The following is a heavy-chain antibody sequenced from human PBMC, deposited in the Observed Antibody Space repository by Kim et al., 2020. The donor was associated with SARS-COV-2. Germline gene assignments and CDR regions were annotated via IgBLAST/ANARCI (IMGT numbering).Heavy chain of an antibody. CDR3: AKRTYYYDSSGYYYAY. V-gene: IGHV3-23*01. CDR1: GFTFSSYA. CDR2: ISGSGGST. Sequence: GGSLRLSCAASGFTFSSYAMSWVRQAPGKVLEWVSAISGSGGSTYYADSVKGRFTISRDNSKNTLYLQMNSLRAEDTAVYYCAKRTYYYDSSGYYYAYWGQGNLVTVSS. D-gene: IGHD3-22*01. J-gene: IGHJ4*02.